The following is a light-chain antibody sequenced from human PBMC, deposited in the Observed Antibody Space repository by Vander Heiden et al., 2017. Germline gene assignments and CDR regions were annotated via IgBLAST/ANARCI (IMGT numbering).Light chain of an antibody. CDR3: QVWDSSSDVV. J-gene: IGLJ2*01. Sequence: SYVLTQPPSVSVAPGQTARITCRGNNNGTKSVHWYQQKRGQAPVLVVYDDSDRPSEIPERFSGSNAGNTTTLTISRVEAGDEADYYCQVWDSSSDVVFGGGTKLTVL. V-gene: IGLV3-21*02. CDR1: NNGTKS. CDR2: DDS.